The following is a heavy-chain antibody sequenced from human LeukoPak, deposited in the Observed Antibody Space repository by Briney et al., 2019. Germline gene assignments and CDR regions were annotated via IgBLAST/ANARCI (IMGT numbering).Heavy chain of an antibody. CDR3: AKDRSSSSVY. V-gene: IGHV3-30*02. CDR1: GFTFSSYG. Sequence: GGSLRLSCAASGFTFSSYGMHWVRQAPGKGLEWVAFIRYDGSNKYYADSVKGRFTISRDNSKNTLYLQMNSLRAEDTAVYCCAKDRSSSSVYWGQGTLVTVSS. D-gene: IGHD6-6*01. CDR2: IRYDGSNK. J-gene: IGHJ4*02.